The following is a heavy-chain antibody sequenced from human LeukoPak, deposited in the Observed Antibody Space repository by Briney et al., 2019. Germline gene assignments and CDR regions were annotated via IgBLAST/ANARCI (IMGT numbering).Heavy chain of an antibody. J-gene: IGHJ4*02. CDR1: GGTFSSYA. CDR3: ARDNPPYCNGGSCYSY. D-gene: IGHD2-15*01. V-gene: IGHV1-69*04. Sequence: SVKVSFKASGGTFSSYAISWVRQAPGQGLEWMGRIIPIIDLANYAQKFQGRVTITADESTSTAYMELSSLRSEDTAIYYCARDNPPYCNGGSCYSYWGQGTLVTISS. CDR2: IIPIIDLA.